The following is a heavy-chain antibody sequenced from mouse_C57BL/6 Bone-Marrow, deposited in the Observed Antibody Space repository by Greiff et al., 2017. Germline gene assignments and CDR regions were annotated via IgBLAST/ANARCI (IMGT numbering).Heavy chain of an antibody. V-gene: IGHV1-54*01. Sequence: QVQLKQSGAELVRPGTSVKVSCKASGYAFTNYLIEWVKQRPGQGLEWIGVINPGSGGTNYTEKFKGKATLTADKSSSTAYMQLSSLTSEDSAVYFCARYFGYAMDYWGQGTSVTVSS. CDR1: GYAFTNYL. J-gene: IGHJ4*01. CDR3: ARYFGYAMDY. CDR2: INPGSGGT.